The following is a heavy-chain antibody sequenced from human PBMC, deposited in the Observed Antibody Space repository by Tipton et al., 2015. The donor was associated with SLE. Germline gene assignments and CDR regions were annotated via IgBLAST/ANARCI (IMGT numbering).Heavy chain of an antibody. CDR3: ARVPDNLFDP. Sequence: TLSLTCTVSGGSISSGSHYWGWIRQSPGKGLEWIGSIYHSGNTYYNPSLQSRVTISVDTSNNQFSLKVSSVTVADTAVYYCARVPDNLFDPWGQGTLVSVSS. V-gene: IGHV4-39*07. CDR2: IYHSGNT. CDR1: GGSISSGSHY. J-gene: IGHJ5*02.